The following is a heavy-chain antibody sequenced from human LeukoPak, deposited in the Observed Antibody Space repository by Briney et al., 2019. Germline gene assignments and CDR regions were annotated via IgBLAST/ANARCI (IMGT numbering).Heavy chain of an antibody. D-gene: IGHD3-22*01. Sequence: SETLSLTCAVYGGSFSGYYWSWIRQPPGKGLEWIGEINHSGSTNYNPSLKSRVTISVDTSKNQFSLKLSSVTAADTAVYYCARELSGYYYNAFDIWGQGTMVTVSS. CDR3: ARELSGYYYNAFDI. CDR1: GGSFSGYY. CDR2: INHSGST. J-gene: IGHJ3*02. V-gene: IGHV4-34*01.